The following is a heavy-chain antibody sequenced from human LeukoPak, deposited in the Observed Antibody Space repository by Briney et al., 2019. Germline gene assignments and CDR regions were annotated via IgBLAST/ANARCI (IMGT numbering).Heavy chain of an antibody. J-gene: IGHJ6*03. D-gene: IGHD4-23*01. CDR1: GASIRSYY. V-gene: IGHV4-4*07. CDR3: ARDRWAGPPGQDYYYMDL. CDR2: WDNNGNT. Sequence: PSETLSLTCTVSGASIRSYYGSWSRQSAGKGLEGIGRWDNNGNTKYNPSLKSRVAISVDVSANQWSLKLSSVTAADTAVYYCARDRWAGPPGQDYYYMDLWGKGTTVTVSS.